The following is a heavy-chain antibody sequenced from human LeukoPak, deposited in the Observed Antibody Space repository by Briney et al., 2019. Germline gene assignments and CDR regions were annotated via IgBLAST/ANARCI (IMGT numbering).Heavy chain of an antibody. CDR3: ARLSLGYMDV. D-gene: IGHD1-26*01. J-gene: IGHJ6*03. V-gene: IGHV4-59*01. CDR1: GGSISSYY. CDR2: IYYSGST. Sequence: SEXXSLTCTVSGGSISSYYWSWLRQPPGKGLEWIGYIYYSGSTNYNPSLTSRVTISVDTSKNQFSLKLSSVTAADTAVYYCARLSLGYMDVWGKGTTVTVSS.